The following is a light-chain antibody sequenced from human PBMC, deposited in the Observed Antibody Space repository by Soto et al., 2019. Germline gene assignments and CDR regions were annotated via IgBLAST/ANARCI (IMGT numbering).Light chain of an antibody. CDR1: QSVSYN. V-gene: IGKV3-15*01. CDR2: AAS. CDR3: XXXXXXPXXX. J-gene: IGKJ4*01. Sequence: EIVLSQSPASLAVYSGESVILSCSASQSVSYNLAWYPQRPGQPPRLLIYAASTRATSVPARFSGSGSGTDFTLTIISLQSEDSGVYXXXXXXXXPXXXCGGGTKGEIK.